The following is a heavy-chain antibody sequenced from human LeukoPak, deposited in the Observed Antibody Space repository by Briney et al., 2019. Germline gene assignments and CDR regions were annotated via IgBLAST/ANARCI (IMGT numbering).Heavy chain of an antibody. CDR2: ISWNSGSI. CDR3: AKDFTAMVRGGDY. CDR1: GFTFDDYA. J-gene: IGHJ4*02. Sequence: GGSLRLSCAASGFTFDDYAMHWVRQAPGKGLEWVSGISWNSGSISYADSVKGRFTISRDNAKNSLYLQMNSLRAEDTALYYCAKDFTAMVRGGDYWGQGTLVTVSS. D-gene: IGHD5-18*01. V-gene: IGHV3-9*01.